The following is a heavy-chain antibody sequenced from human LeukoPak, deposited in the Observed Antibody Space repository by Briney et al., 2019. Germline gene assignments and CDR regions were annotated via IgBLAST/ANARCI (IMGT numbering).Heavy chain of an antibody. J-gene: IGHJ3*02. D-gene: IGHD2/OR15-2a*01. CDR3: ARVLSGAFDI. V-gene: IGHV4-59*01. CDR1: GGSISSYY. CDR2: IYYSGST. Sequence: SETLSLTCTVSGGSISSYYWSWIRQPPGKGLEWIGYIYYSGSTNYNPSLKSRVTISVDTSKNQSSLKLSSVTAADTAVYYCARVLSGAFDIWGQGTMVTVSS.